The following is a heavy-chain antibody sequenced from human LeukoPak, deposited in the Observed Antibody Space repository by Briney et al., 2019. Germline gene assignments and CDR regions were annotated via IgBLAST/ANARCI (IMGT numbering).Heavy chain of an antibody. Sequence: ASVKVSCKASGYTFTSYDINWVRQASGQGLEWMGWMNPDTGNTGYAQNFQGRVTMTRDTSIRTAYMELGSLTSEDTAVYYCARMDSSGDDNWFDPWGQGTLVTVSA. D-gene: IGHD3-22*01. CDR2: MNPDTGNT. V-gene: IGHV1-8*01. J-gene: IGHJ5*02. CDR3: ARMDSSGDDNWFDP. CDR1: GYTFTSYD.